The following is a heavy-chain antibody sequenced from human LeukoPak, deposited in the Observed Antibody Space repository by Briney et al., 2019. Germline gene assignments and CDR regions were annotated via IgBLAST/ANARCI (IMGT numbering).Heavy chain of an antibody. J-gene: IGHJ6*03. Sequence: GASVKVSCKASGYTFIDYYIHWVRQAPGQGLEWMGWINPNSGGTNYAQKFQGRVTMTRDTSISTAYMELSRLRSDDTAVYYCARDRYSGYDSPYYYYYMDVWGKGTTVTVSS. CDR3: ARDRYSGYDSPYYYYYMDV. V-gene: IGHV1-2*02. D-gene: IGHD5-12*01. CDR1: GYTFIDYY. CDR2: INPNSGGT.